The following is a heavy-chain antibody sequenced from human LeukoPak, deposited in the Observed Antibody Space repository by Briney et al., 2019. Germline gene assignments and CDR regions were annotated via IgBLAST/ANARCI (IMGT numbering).Heavy chain of an antibody. D-gene: IGHD2-2*01. Sequence: SETLSLTCAVYGGSFSGYYWSWIRQPPGKGLEWIGEINHSGSTNYNPSLKSRVTISVDTSKNQFSLNLSSVTAADTAVYYCVRGLRYCSSASCYEDAFDIWGQGTMVTVSS. CDR2: INHSGST. V-gene: IGHV4-34*01. CDR3: VRGLRYCSSASCYEDAFDI. CDR1: GGSFSGYY. J-gene: IGHJ3*02.